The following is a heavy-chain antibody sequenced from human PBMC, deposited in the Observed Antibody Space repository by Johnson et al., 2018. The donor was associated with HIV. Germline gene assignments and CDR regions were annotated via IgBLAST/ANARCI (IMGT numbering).Heavy chain of an antibody. CDR2: ISYDGTNT. D-gene: IGHD3-9*01. J-gene: IGHJ3*02. Sequence: QVQLVESGGGVVQPGRSLRLSCAASGFTFSSYVIHWVRQAPGKGLEWVAFISYDGTNTYYADSVKGRFTISRDNSKNTLYLQMNSLRVEDTAVYYCARPDYDILTGAFDIWGQGTMVTVSS. CDR1: GFTFSSYV. V-gene: IGHV3-30*14. CDR3: ARPDYDILTGAFDI.